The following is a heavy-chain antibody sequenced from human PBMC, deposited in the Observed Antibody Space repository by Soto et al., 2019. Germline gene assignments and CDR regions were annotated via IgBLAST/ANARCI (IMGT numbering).Heavy chain of an antibody. D-gene: IGHD3-10*01. CDR2: INYSGST. J-gene: IGHJ4*02. Sequence: XASLSLTCTVCRGCISSYNWNGVRQPPGKGLEWIGFINYSGSTHYNPSLKSRVTISLDTSKNQFSLKLNSVTAADTAVYYCARENYYALDYCGPRTLVTVSS. CDR3: ARENYYALDY. V-gene: IGHV4-59*01. CDR1: RGCISSYN.